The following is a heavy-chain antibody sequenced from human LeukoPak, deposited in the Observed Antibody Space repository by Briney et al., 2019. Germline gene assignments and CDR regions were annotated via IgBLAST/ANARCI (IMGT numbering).Heavy chain of an antibody. J-gene: IGHJ4*02. V-gene: IGHV1-2*02. D-gene: IGHD6-13*01. CDR3: ARAPTYSSSPLY. CDR1: GYTFTGYY. CDR2: INPNSGGT. Sequence: ASVKVSCKAPGYTFTGYYMHWVRQAPGQGLEWMGWINPNSGGTNYAQKFQGRVTMTRDTSISTAYMELSRLRSDDTAVYYCARAPTYSSSPLYWGQGTLVTVSS.